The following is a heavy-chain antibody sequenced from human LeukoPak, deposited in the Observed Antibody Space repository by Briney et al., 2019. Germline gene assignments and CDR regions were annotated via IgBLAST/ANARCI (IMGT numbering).Heavy chain of an antibody. J-gene: IGHJ4*02. CDR2: IYWDDDK. CDR1: GFSLTTSGVG. V-gene: IGHV2-5*02. Sequence: SGPTLVNPPQTLTLTCTFSGFSLTTSGVGVGWIRQPPGKALEWLALIYWDDDKRYSPSLKTRLPITKHTSKNQVILTMTNMDPVDTATYYCAHRLLVRGGEYYFAYWGQGTLVTVSS. D-gene: IGHD3-10*01. CDR3: AHRLLVRGGEYYFAY.